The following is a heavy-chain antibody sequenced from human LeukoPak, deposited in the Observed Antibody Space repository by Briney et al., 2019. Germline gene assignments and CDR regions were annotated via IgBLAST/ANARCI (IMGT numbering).Heavy chain of an antibody. V-gene: IGHV3-7*01. D-gene: IGHD1-20*01. Sequence: GGSLRLSCAASGFTFSNYWMSWVRQAPGNGLEWVANIKQDGSEKYYVDSVKGRFTISRDKAKNSLYLQMNSLRAEDTAVYYCARVGYDWNLFDCWGQGTLVTVSS. J-gene: IGHJ4*02. CDR1: GFTFSNYW. CDR2: IKQDGSEK. CDR3: ARVGYDWNLFDC.